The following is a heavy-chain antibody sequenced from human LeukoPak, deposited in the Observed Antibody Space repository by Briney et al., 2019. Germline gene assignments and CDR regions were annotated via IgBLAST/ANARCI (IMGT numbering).Heavy chain of an antibody. J-gene: IGHJ4*02. Sequence: GGSLRLSCAASGFTFTSYAMNWVRQAPGKGLEWVSAISGSGGSTYYADSVKGRFTISRDNSKNTLYLQVNSLRAEDTAVYYCVKGDYPRPFDYWGQGALATVSS. CDR1: GFTFTSYA. CDR2: ISGSGGST. D-gene: IGHD4-17*01. V-gene: IGHV3-23*01. CDR3: VKGDYPRPFDY.